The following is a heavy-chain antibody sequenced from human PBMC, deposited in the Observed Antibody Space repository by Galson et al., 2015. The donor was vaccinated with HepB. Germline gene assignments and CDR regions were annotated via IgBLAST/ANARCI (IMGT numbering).Heavy chain of an antibody. Sequence: SLRLSCAASGFTFSSYAMSWVRQAPGKGLEWVSAISGSGGSTYYADSVKGRFTISRDNSKNTLYLQMNSLRAEDTAVYYCAREPSWGPSFFDYWGQGTLVTVSS. CDR2: ISGSGGST. D-gene: IGHD3-16*01. CDR1: GFTFSSYA. CDR3: AREPSWGPSFFDY. V-gene: IGHV3-23*01. J-gene: IGHJ4*02.